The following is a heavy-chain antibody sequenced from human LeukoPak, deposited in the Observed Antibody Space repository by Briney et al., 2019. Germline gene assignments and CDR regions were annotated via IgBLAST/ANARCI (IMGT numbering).Heavy chain of an antibody. CDR2: IYGSGST. Sequence: SETLSLTCTVSGASISSWFWSWIRQSPGKGLEWIGDIYGSGSTNYNPSLKSHVSMSTDTSKNQFSLKLNSVTAADTAVYYCARQTALVGYASGLGFNYWGQGILVTVSS. V-gene: IGHV4-59*01. J-gene: IGHJ4*02. CDR3: ARQTALVGYASGLGFNY. D-gene: IGHD2-2*01. CDR1: GASISSWF.